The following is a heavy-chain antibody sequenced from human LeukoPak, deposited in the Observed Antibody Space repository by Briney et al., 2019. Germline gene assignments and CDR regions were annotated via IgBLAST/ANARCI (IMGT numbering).Heavy chain of an antibody. CDR3: ARPTSSGWSY. D-gene: IGHD6-19*01. CDR1: GYSFANYW. CDR2: IYPGDSDT. Sequence: GESLKISCKGSGYSFANYWIGWVRQMPGKGLEWMGIIYPGDSDTRYSPSFQGQVTMSVDKSISTAYLQWSSLKASDTAMYYCARPTSSGWSYWGQGTLVTVSS. V-gene: IGHV5-51*01. J-gene: IGHJ4*02.